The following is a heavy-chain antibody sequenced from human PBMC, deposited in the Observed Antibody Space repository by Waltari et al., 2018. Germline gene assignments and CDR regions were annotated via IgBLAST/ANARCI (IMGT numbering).Heavy chain of an antibody. D-gene: IGHD6-19*01. V-gene: IGHV1-69*01. CDR1: GGTFSSYA. CDR2: IIPIFGTA. CDR3: ARGVAVAGTYYYYYMDV. Sequence: QVQLVQSGAEVKKPGSSVKVSCKASGGTFSSYAISWVRPAPGQGLEWMGGIIPIFGTANYAQKFQGRVTITADESTSTAYMELSSLRSEDTAVYYCARGVAVAGTYYYYYMDVWGKGTTVTVSS. J-gene: IGHJ6*03.